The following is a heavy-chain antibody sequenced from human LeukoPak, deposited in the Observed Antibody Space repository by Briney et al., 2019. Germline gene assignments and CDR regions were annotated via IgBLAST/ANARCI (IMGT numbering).Heavy chain of an antibody. CDR2: INPSGGST. Sequence: VASVKVSCKASGYTFTSYYIHWVRQAPGQGLEWMGLINPSGGSTNYAQKFQGRVTMTRDTSTSTVYMELSSLRSEDTAVYYCARGGYDFWSGYYLYYYYYMDVWGKGTTVTVPS. D-gene: IGHD3-3*01. CDR3: ARGGYDFWSGYYLYYYYYMDV. CDR1: GYTFTSYY. J-gene: IGHJ6*03. V-gene: IGHV1-46*01.